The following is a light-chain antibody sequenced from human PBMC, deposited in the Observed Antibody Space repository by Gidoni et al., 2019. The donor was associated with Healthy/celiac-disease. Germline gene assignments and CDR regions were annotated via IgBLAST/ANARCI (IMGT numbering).Light chain of an antibody. V-gene: IGLV2-14*01. CDR1: SSDVGGYNY. J-gene: IGLJ3*02. Sequence: QSALPQPASVSGSPGQSITISCTGTSSDVGGYNYVSWYQQHPGKAPKRMIYAVSNRPSGVSNRFSGSKSGNTASRTSSGLQAEDEADYYCSAYTSSSPVVFGGGTKLTVL. CDR3: SAYTSSSPVV. CDR2: AVS.